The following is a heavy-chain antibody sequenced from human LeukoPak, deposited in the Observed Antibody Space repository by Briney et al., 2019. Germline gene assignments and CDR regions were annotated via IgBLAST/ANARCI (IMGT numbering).Heavy chain of an antibody. J-gene: IGHJ4*02. CDR3: ALPRDGYNYGFDY. CDR1: GYTFTGYY. CDR2: INPNSGGT. V-gene: IGHV1-2*02. D-gene: IGHD5-24*01. Sequence: ASVKVSCKASGYTFTGYYMHWVQQAPGQGLEWMGWINPNSGGTNYAQKFQGRVTMTRDTSISTAYMELSRLRSDDTAVYYCALPRDGYNYGFDYWGQGTLVTVSS.